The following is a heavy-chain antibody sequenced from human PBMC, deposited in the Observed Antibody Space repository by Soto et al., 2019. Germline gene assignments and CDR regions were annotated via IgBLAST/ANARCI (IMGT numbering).Heavy chain of an antibody. J-gene: IGHJ4*02. CDR1: GGSVRSSCYY. V-gene: IGHV4-31*03. CDR2: NHYSGST. D-gene: IGHD3-10*01. Sequence: PSETLSLTCTVSGGSVRSSCYYCNWLRQHPGKGLEWIGYNHYSGSTFYNPSLKSRVAISVDTSKNQFSLGLSSVTAADTAVYYCATGDLTAGELFFGYWGQGILVTVSS. CDR3: ATGDLTAGELFFGY.